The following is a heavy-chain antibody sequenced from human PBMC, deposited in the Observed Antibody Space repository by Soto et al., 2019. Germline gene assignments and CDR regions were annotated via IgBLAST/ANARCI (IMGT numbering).Heavy chain of an antibody. D-gene: IGHD4-17*01. V-gene: IGHV3-30-3*01. CDR3: ARTVTTVTTPYCLDY. CDR2: VSYDGSNK. Sequence: QVQLVESGGGVVQPGRSLRLSCAASGFTFNNYAMHWVRQAPGKGLEWVAVVSYDGSNKYYADSVKGRFTISRDNSKDTLYLQMNSLRAEDTAVFYCARTVTTVTTPYCLDYWGQGTLVTVSS. J-gene: IGHJ4*02. CDR1: GFTFNNYA.